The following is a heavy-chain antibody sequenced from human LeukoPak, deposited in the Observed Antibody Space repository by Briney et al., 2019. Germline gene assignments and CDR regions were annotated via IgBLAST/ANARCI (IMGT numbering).Heavy chain of an antibody. V-gene: IGHV3-7*01. CDR2: IKQDGNEK. D-gene: IGHD3-3*02. J-gene: IGHJ4*02. CDR3: ARDGAFRIYDY. Sequence: GGSLRLSCAASGFIFSSYAMSWVRQAPGKGLEWVASIKQDGNEKYYVDSVKGRFTISRDNARNSLYLQMSSLRADDTAVYYCARDGAFRIYDYWGQGTLVTVSS. CDR1: GFIFSSYA.